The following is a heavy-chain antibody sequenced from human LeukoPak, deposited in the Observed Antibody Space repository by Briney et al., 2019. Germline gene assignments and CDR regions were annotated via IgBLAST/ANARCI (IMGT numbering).Heavy chain of an antibody. CDR3: ARDLALAGSGDF. V-gene: IGHV3-21*01. CDR1: GFTFSSYT. D-gene: IGHD6-19*01. CDR2: ISSANSYI. Sequence: TGGSLRLSCAASGFTFSSYTMNWVRQAPGKGLEWVSSISSANSYIYYADSVKGRFTISRDNAQNSLYLQMNSLRAEDTAVYYCARDLALAGSGDFWGQGTLVTVSS. J-gene: IGHJ4*02.